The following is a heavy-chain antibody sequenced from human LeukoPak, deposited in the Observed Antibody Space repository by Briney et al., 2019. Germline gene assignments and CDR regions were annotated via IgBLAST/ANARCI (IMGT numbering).Heavy chain of an antibody. CDR2: VDPEDGET. CDR1: GYTFTDYY. D-gene: IGHD6-19*01. J-gene: IGHJ1*01. CDR3: ATDQFSSGWRREEYFQH. Sequence: AXVKVSCKVSGYTFTDYYMHWVPQAPGKGLEWMGLVDPEDGETIYAEKFQGRVTITADTSTDTAYMELSSLRSEDTAVYYCATDQFSSGWRREEYFQHWGQGTLVTVSS. V-gene: IGHV1-69-2*01.